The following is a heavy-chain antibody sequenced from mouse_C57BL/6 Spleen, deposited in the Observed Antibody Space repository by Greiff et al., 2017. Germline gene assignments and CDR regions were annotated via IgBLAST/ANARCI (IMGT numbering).Heavy chain of an antibody. J-gene: IGHJ4*01. V-gene: IGHV5-16*01. CDR3: ARERIYDTYAMDY. Sequence: EVQLVESEGGLVQPGSSMKLSCTASGFTFSDYYMAWVRQVPEKGLEWVANINYDGSSTYYLDSLKSRFIISRDNAKNILYLQMSSLKSEDTATYYCARERIYDTYAMDYWGQGTSVTVSS. CDR1: GFTFSDYY. CDR2: INYDGSST. D-gene: IGHD2-3*01.